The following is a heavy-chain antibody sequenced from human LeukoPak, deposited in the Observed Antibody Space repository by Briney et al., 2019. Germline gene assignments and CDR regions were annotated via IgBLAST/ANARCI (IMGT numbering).Heavy chain of an antibody. CDR2: IFSSGSP. CDR3: ARTCFVGLTDHDAFDI. Sequence: SETLSLTCSVSGLSISSSPYFWGWIRQPPGEGLQWIASIFSSGSPYYNPSLRSRVTTSVDTSKNQFSLKLNSVTAADTAVYYCARTCFVGLTDHDAFDIWGRGTAVTVSS. J-gene: IGHJ3*02. CDR1: GLSISSSPYF. D-gene: IGHD1-26*01. V-gene: IGHV4-39*01.